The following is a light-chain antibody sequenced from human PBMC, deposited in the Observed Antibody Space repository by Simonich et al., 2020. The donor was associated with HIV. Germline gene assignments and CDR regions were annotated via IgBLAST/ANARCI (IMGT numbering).Light chain of an antibody. CDR3: QQYNSYSPYI. V-gene: IGKV1-5*03. J-gene: IGKJ2*01. Sequence: DIQMTQSPSTLSASVGDRVTITCRASQSISRWLAWYKQKPGKAPKLLIYKASSLESGVPSRFSGSGSGTEFTLTISSLQPDDFATYYCQQYNSYSPYIFGQGTKLEIK. CDR1: QSISRW. CDR2: KAS.